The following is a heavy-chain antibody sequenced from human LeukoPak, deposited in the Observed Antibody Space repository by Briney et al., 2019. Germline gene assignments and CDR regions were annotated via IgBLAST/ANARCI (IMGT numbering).Heavy chain of an antibody. CDR3: ARDRGQLLGPVFDY. CDR2: IYYSGST. V-gene: IGHV4-59*01. D-gene: IGHD2-2*01. CDR1: GGSISSYY. J-gene: IGHJ4*02. Sequence: PSETLSLTCTVSGGSISSYYWSWIRQPPGKGLEWIGYIYYSGSTNYNPSLKSRVTISVDTSKNQFSLKLSSVTAADTAVYYCARDRGQLLGPVFDYWGQGTLVTVSS.